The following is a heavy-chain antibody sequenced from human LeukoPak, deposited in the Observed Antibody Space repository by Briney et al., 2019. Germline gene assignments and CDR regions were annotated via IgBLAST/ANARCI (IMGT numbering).Heavy chain of an antibody. J-gene: IGHJ5*02. Sequence: PSETLSLTCTVSGGSISSSSYYWGWIRQPPGKGLEWIGSIYYSGSTYYNPSLKSRVTISVDTSKNQFSLKLSSVTAADTAVYYCARDLREVLWFGELSLTSWFDPWGQGTLVTVSS. CDR2: IYYSGST. CDR1: GGSISSSSYY. D-gene: IGHD3-10*01. CDR3: ARDLREVLWFGELSLTSWFDP. V-gene: IGHV4-39*07.